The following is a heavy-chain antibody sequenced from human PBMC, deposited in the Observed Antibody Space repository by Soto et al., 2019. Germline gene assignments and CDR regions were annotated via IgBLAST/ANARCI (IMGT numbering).Heavy chain of an antibody. CDR2: IYYSGST. CDR1: GGSISSYY. Sequence: TSETLSLTCTVSGGSISSYYWSWIRQPPGKGLEWIGYIYYSGSTNYNPSLKSRVTISVDTSKNQFSLKLSSVTAADTAVYYCARLATVTNPSWFDPWGQGTLVTVSS. D-gene: IGHD4-17*01. CDR3: ARLATVTNPSWFDP. J-gene: IGHJ5*02. V-gene: IGHV4-59*01.